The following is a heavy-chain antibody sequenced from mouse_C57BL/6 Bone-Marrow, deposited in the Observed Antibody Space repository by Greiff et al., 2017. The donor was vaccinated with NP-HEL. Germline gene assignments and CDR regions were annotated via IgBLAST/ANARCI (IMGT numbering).Heavy chain of an antibody. D-gene: IGHD1-1*01. J-gene: IGHJ2*01. V-gene: IGHV1-52*01. CDR1: FSPFPISF. CDR3: ARERDYYGSIYYFDY. Sequence: HVQLQQPGAELVRPPSPVPLSFPSSFSPFPISFLHFFNHIPIQGLEWIGNIDPSDSETHYNQKFKDKATLTVDKSSSTAYMQLSSLTSEDSAVYYCARERDYYGSIYYFDYWGQGTTLTVSS. CDR2: IDPSDSET.